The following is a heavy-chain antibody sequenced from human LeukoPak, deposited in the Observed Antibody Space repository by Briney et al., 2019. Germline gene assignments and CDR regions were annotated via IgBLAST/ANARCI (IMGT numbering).Heavy chain of an antibody. CDR3: ARHRAKVNYYYYYMDV. Sequence: NASETLSLTCTVSGGSISSSNYYWGWIRQPPGKGLECIGSVYYSGNTYYNPSLKSRVTISVDTSKNQFSLKLSSVTAADTAVYYCARHRAKVNYYYYYMDVWGKGTTVTISS. CDR1: GGSISSSNYY. D-gene: IGHD3-22*01. J-gene: IGHJ6*03. CDR2: VYYSGNT. V-gene: IGHV4-39*01.